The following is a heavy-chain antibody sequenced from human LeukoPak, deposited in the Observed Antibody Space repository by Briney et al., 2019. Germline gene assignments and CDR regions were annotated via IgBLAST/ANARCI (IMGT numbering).Heavy chain of an antibody. D-gene: IGHD4-11*01. CDR3: AREADNYGTFDY. Sequence: ASVKVSCKASGYTFTGYYMHWVRQAPGQGLEWMGWINPNSGGTNYAQKFRGRVTVTRDTSISTAYMELSRLRSDDTAVYYCAREADNYGTFDYWGQGTLVTVSS. CDR1: GYTFTGYY. J-gene: IGHJ4*02. V-gene: IGHV1-2*02. CDR2: INPNSGGT.